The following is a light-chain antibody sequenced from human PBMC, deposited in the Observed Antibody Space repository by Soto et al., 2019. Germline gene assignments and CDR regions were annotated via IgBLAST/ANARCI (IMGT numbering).Light chain of an antibody. CDR1: SSNIGNNY. V-gene: IGLV1-51*01. Sequence: QSVLTQPPSVSAAPGQKVTISCSGSSSNIGNNYVSWYQQFPGAAPNLLIYDNNERPSGIPDRFSGSKSGTSATLGITGLQTGDEADYFCGTWDSGLSVVVFGGGTKVTVL. CDR2: DNN. J-gene: IGLJ2*01. CDR3: GTWDSGLSVVV.